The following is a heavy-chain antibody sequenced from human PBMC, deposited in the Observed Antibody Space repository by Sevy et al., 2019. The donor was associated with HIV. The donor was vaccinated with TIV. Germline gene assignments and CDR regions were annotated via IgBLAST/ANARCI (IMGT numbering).Heavy chain of an antibody. Sequence: ASVKVSGKASGYTFTGYYMHWVRQAPGQGLEWMGRINPNRGGTNYAQKFQGRVTITRDTSISTVYMELSRLRSDDTAVYYCARDPVAGTFSLGYWGQGTLVTVSS. CDR3: ARDPVAGTFSLGY. D-gene: IGHD6-19*01. CDR1: GYTFTGYY. J-gene: IGHJ4*02. V-gene: IGHV1-2*06. CDR2: INPNRGGT.